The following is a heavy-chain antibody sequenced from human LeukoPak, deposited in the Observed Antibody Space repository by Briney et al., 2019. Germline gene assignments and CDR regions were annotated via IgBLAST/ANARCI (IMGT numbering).Heavy chain of an antibody. CDR2: ISSSSSYI. CDR3: ASTTPFNYYDSSGYYPDVDY. V-gene: IGHV3-21*01. J-gene: IGHJ4*02. CDR1: GFTFSSYS. Sequence: GGSLRLSRAASGFTFSSYSMNWVRQAPGKGLEWVSSISSSSSYIYYADSVKGRFTISRDNAKNSLYLQMNSLRAEDTAVYYCASTTPFNYYDSSGYYPDVDYWGQGTLVTVSS. D-gene: IGHD3-22*01.